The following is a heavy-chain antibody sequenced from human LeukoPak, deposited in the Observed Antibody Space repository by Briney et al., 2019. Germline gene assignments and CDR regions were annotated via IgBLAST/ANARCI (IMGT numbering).Heavy chain of an antibody. V-gene: IGHV3-33*01. D-gene: IGHD6-13*01. CDR2: IWSHGNEK. CDR3: ARWGISAAHDAFDM. Sequence: GGSLRLFCAASGFTFSFYGMHWGRQAPGKGLKWVAVIWSHGNEKYYADSVEGRFTVSRDNSKNTLYLQMNSLRDEDTAVYYCARWGISAAHDAFDMWGQGTMVTVSS. CDR1: GFTFSFYG. J-gene: IGHJ3*02.